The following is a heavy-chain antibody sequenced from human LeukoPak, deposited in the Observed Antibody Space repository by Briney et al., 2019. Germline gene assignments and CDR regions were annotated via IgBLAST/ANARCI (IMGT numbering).Heavy chain of an antibody. CDR1: GFIVSDYY. J-gene: IGHJ5*02. Sequence: PGGSLRLSCAVSGFIVSDYYMSWVRQAPGKGLEWVGLIRDSGEAFYADFARGRFAISRDESENTLYLQMNSLRVEDTAVYFCARDRAANQDWAEFDPWGQGTPVIVSS. V-gene: IGHV3-66*03. CDR3: ARDRAANQDWAEFDP. CDR2: IRDSGEA. D-gene: IGHD3/OR15-3a*01.